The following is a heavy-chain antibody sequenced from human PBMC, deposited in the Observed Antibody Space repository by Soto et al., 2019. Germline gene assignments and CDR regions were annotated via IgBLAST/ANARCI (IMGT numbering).Heavy chain of an antibody. V-gene: IGHV3-74*01. CDR1: GFTFTKSW. J-gene: IGHJ4*02. D-gene: IGHD6-19*01. CDR2: VNTDGSDT. Sequence: EVQLIESGGGLVQPGGSLRLSCAASGFTFTKSWMHWVRQTPGKGLEWVSRVNTDGSDTIYADSVKGRFTISRDNAMNTLYLQMNSLTAEDTAMYYCARDQSVSGPTTFHYWGQGALVTVSS. CDR3: ARDQSVSGPTTFHY.